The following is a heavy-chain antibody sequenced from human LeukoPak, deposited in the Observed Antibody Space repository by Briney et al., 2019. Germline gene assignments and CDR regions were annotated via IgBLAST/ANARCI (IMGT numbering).Heavy chain of an antibody. CDR3: ARDIEGTSCCLFDY. CDR1: GFTFSSYS. Sequence: PGGSLRLSCAASGFTFSSYSMNWVRQAPGKGLEWVSYISSSSSTIYYADSVKGRFTISRDNAKNSLYLQMNSLRAEDTAVYYCARDIEGTSCCLFDYWGQGTLVTVSS. CDR2: ISSSSSTI. J-gene: IGHJ4*02. D-gene: IGHD2-2*01. V-gene: IGHV3-48*01.